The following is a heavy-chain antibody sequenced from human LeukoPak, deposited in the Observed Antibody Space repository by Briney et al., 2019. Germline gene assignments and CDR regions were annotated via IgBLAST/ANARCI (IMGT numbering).Heavy chain of an antibody. CDR2: ISGSGGST. J-gene: IGHJ6*03. V-gene: IGHV3-23*01. CDR3: AKVHLTNGDYYYMDV. CDR1: GFSFDDYG. D-gene: IGHD2-8*01. Sequence: GGSLRLSCVGSGFSFDDYGMFWVRQAPGKGLEWVSAISGSGGSTYYADSVRGRFTISRDNSKNTLYLQMNSLRAEDTAVYYCAKVHLTNGDYYYMDVWGKGTTVTVSS.